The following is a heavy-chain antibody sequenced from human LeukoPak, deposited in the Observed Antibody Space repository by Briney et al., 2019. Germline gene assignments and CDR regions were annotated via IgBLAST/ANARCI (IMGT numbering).Heavy chain of an antibody. CDR1: GYTFTSYD. J-gene: IGHJ4*02. CDR2: MNPNSGNT. CDR3: ARDYSSGWYERWHFDY. Sequence: ASVKVSCKASGYTFTSYDINWVRQATGQGLEWMGWMNPNSGNTGYAQKFQGRVTMTRNTSISTAYMELSSLRSEDTAVYYCARDYSSGWYERWHFDYWGQGTLVTVSS. V-gene: IGHV1-8*01. D-gene: IGHD6-19*01.